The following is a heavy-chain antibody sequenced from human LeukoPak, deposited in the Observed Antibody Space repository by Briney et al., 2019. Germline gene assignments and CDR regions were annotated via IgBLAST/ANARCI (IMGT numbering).Heavy chain of an antibody. Sequence: GGSLRLSCAPSGFTFNNYGFHWVRQVPGKGLEWVSLISRDGGTTSYGDSVKGRFTISRDSSRNSLYLQMNSLKTEDTALYYCAKDFSGSYENWGQGTLVTVSS. CDR1: GFTFNNYG. V-gene: IGHV3-43*02. J-gene: IGHJ4*02. CDR2: ISRDGGTT. CDR3: AKDFSGSYEN. D-gene: IGHD3-10*01.